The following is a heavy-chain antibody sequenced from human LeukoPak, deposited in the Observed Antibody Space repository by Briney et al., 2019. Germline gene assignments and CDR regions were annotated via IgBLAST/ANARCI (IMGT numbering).Heavy chain of an antibody. CDR2: IGTAGEI. CDR3: ARAAYSSTWYSRYFDL. CDR1: GFTFRSYD. V-gene: IGHV3-13*01. D-gene: IGHD6-13*01. J-gene: IGHJ2*01. Sequence: QTGGSLRLSFAASGFTFRSYDMHWVRQATGKGLEWVSGIGTAGEIYYPGSVKGRFTISRENAKNSLYLQMNSLRAGDTAVYYCARAAYSSTWYSRYFDLWGRGTLVTVSS.